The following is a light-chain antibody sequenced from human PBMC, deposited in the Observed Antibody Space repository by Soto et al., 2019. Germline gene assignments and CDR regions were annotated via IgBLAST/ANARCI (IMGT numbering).Light chain of an antibody. CDR1: QSISSW. J-gene: IGKJ4*01. Sequence: DIQMTQSPSTLSASVGDRVTITCRASQSISSWLAWYQQKPGKAPKLLIYDASSLESGVPSRFSGSGSGTEFTLTISSLKPDDFATYYCQLYNSYSSLTFGGGTKVEIK. CDR3: QLYNSYSSLT. CDR2: DAS. V-gene: IGKV1-5*01.